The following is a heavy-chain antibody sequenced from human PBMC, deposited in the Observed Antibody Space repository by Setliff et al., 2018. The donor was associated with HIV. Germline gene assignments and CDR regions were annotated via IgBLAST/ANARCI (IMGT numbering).Heavy chain of an antibody. CDR2: ILSTGERT. CDR1: GFTFSNYA. J-gene: IGHJ4*01. D-gene: IGHD3-22*01. Sequence: GGSLRLSCAASGFTFSNYAIGWVRQAPGEGLEWVSAILSTGERTFYADSVKGRFTISRDNSKNTVYLQMNSLRAEDTAEYYCAKELAASGLGYFDSWGRGILVTVSS. CDR3: AKELAASGLGYFDS. V-gene: IGHV3-23*01.